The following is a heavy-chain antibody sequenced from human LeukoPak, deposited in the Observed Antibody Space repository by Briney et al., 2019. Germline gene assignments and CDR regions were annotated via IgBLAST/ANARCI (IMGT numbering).Heavy chain of an antibody. CDR1: GFTFSSYT. J-gene: IGHJ6*02. Sequence: PGGSLRLTCVTSGFTFSSYTMSWVRQAPGKGLEWVSDSRGGSGDTHYADSVKGRFTVSRDNSKNTLYLQMNSLRAEDTAVYYCAPGFTSLYGMDVWGPGTTVTVSS. CDR3: APGFTSLYGMDV. CDR2: SRGGSGDT. V-gene: IGHV3-23*01. D-gene: IGHD3-10*01.